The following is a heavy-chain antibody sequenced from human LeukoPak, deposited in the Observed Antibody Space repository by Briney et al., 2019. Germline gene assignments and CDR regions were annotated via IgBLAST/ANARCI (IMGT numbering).Heavy chain of an antibody. D-gene: IGHD3-22*01. CDR2: IGTAGDT. CDR3: ARASAYYDSSGHFDY. Sequence: EGSLRLSCAASGFTFSSYDMHWVRQATGKGLEWVSAIGTAGDTYYPGSVKGRFTISRENAKNSLYLQMNSLRAGDTAVYYCARASAYYDSSGHFDYWGQGTLVTVSS. J-gene: IGHJ4*02. CDR1: GFTFSSYD. V-gene: IGHV3-13*01.